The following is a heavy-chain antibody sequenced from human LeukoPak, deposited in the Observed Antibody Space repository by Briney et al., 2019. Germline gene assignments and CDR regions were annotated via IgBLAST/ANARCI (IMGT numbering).Heavy chain of an antibody. D-gene: IGHD1-1*01. Sequence: GASVKVSCKASGYNLNDYGLSWVRQAPGQGPEWMGWISAYNGNTRYIQKLQGRVTMTTDTSTSTAYMELKSLRSDDTAVYYCARDQLERRPYYFDYWGQGTLVTVSS. J-gene: IGHJ4*02. CDR3: ARDQLERRPYYFDY. V-gene: IGHV1-18*01. CDR1: GYNLNDYG. CDR2: ISAYNGNT.